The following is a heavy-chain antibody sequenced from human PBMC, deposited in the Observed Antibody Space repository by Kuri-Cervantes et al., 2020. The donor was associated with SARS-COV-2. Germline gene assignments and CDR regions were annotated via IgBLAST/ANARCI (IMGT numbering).Heavy chain of an antibody. CDR3: ARAGFDIVVLQAAMVDY. CDR2: IRCSGSTI. CDR1: GFTFSEYY. D-gene: IGHD2-2*01. J-gene: IGHJ4*02. Sequence: GESLKISCAASGFTFSEYYMSWIRQAPGKGLEWVSYIRCSGSTIYYADSVKGRFTISRDNAKNSLYLQMNSVRDEDTGVYYCARAGFDIVVLQAAMVDYWGQGTLVTVSS. V-gene: IGHV3-11*04.